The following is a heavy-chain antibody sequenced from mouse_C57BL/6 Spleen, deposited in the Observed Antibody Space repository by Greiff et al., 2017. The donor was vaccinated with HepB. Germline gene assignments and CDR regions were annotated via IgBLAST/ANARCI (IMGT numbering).Heavy chain of an antibody. CDR3: ARSLTGTGYFDV. CDR1: GYTFTSYW. D-gene: IGHD4-1*01. CDR2: INPSNGGT. Sequence: QVQLQQSGTELVKPGASVKLSCKASGYTFTSYWMHWVKQRPGQGLEWIGNINPSNGGTNYNEKFKSKATLTVDKSSSTAYMQLSSLTSEDSAVYYCARSLTGTGYFDVWGTGTTVTVSS. V-gene: IGHV1-53*01. J-gene: IGHJ1*03.